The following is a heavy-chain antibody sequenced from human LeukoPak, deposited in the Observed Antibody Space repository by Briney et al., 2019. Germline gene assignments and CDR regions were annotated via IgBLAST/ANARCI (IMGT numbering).Heavy chain of an antibody. Sequence: GRSLRLSCAASGFTFDDYAMHWVRQAPGKGLEWVSSISSSSSYIYYADSVKGRFTISRDNAKNSLYLQMNSLRAEDTAVYYCARAVGSSWNDYWGQGTLVTVSS. CDR2: ISSSSSYI. D-gene: IGHD6-13*01. CDR3: ARAVGSSWNDY. J-gene: IGHJ4*02. V-gene: IGHV3-21*01. CDR1: GFTFDDYA.